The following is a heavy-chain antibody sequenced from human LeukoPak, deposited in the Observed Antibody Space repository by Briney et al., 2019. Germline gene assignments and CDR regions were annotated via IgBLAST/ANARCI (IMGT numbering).Heavy chain of an antibody. D-gene: IGHD2-21*02. CDR1: GFTVSSNY. CDR3: ARAMTAANPRFDY. CDR2: ISSSGSTI. Sequence: GGSLRLSCAASGFTVSSNYMSWIRQAPGKGLEWVSYISSSGSTIYYADSVKGRFTISRDNAKNSLYLQMNSLRAEDTAVYYCARAMTAANPRFDYWGQGTLVTVSS. V-gene: IGHV3-11*01. J-gene: IGHJ4*02.